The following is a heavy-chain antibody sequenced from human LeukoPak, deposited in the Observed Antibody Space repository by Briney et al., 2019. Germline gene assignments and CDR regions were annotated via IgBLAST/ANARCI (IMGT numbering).Heavy chain of an antibody. V-gene: IGHV3-9*01. CDR3: AKDTDGSGWSFDY. Sequence: PGRSLRLSCAASGFTFDDYAMHWVRQAPGKGLEWVSGISWNSGSIGYADSVKGRFTISRDNAKNSLYLQMNSLRAEDTALYYRAKDTDGSGWSFDYWGQGTLVTVSS. CDR1: GFTFDDYA. J-gene: IGHJ4*02. CDR2: ISWNSGSI. D-gene: IGHD6-19*01.